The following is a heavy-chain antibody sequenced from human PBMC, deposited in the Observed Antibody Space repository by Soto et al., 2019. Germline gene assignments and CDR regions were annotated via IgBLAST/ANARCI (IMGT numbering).Heavy chain of an antibody. CDR3: AKLTDSSGYYPYYYGVDV. CDR1: GFSFNIYG. V-gene: IGHV3-30*18. CDR2: ISYDGSKK. J-gene: IGHJ6*02. Sequence: GGSLRLSCAASGFSFNIYGMQWVRQAPGRGLEWVAVISYDGSKKYYGDSVKGRFTISRDNSKNTLYLQMNSLRREDTAIYYCAKLTDSSGYYPYYYGVDVWGQGTTVTVSS. D-gene: IGHD6-19*01.